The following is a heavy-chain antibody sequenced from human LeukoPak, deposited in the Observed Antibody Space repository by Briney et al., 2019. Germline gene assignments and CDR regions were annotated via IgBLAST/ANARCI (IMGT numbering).Heavy chain of an antibody. D-gene: IGHD3-16*01. CDR3: AGVTWTFDY. CDR1: GFTFSSYS. Sequence: PGGSLRLSCAASGFTFSSYSMNWVRQAPGKGLEWVSYISSSSSTIYYADSVKGRFTISRDNAKNSLYLQMNSLRAEDTAVYYCAGVTWTFDYWGQGTLVTVSS. CDR2: ISSSSSTI. J-gene: IGHJ4*02. V-gene: IGHV3-48*01.